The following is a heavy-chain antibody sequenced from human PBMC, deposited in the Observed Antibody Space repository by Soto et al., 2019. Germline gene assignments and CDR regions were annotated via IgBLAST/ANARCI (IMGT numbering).Heavy chain of an antibody. CDR2: ISAYNGNT. J-gene: IGHJ3*02. Sequence: ASVKVSCKASGYTFTSYGISWVRQAPGQGLEWMGWISAYNGNTNYAQKLQGRVTMTTDTSTSTAYMELRSLRSDDTGGYFLGRGGGYYGLRAFDIWGQGTMVTVSS. CDR3: GRGGGYYGLRAFDI. V-gene: IGHV1-18*01. D-gene: IGHD3-10*01. CDR1: GYTFTSYG.